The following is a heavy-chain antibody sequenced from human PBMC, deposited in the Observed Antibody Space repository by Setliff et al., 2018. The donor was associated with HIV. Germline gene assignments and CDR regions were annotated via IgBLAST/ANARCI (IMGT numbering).Heavy chain of an antibody. CDR3: AKDGLVGAAGRFDY. V-gene: IGHV3-23*01. Sequence: GGSLRLSCAASGFTFSNYAMSWVRRAPGKGLEWVSAISGSGDNTYYADSVKGRFTISRDNSKNTLYLETNSLRDEDTAVYYCAKDGLVGAAGRFDYWGQGTLVTVS. CDR1: GFTFSNYA. CDR2: ISGSGDNT. D-gene: IGHD6-13*01. J-gene: IGHJ4*02.